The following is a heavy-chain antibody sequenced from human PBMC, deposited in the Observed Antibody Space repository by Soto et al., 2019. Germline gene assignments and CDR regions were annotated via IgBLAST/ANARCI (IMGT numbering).Heavy chain of an antibody. D-gene: IGHD1-1*01. CDR2: IKATAMGAPT. Sequence: GGTLRLAWLVSGLKFSHAWLPFVRHFPGKGLEWVGHIKATAMGAPTEHAAPVKGRFSISRVDSENTVFLQMNGLKTEDTGMYYCSWQSRPKHDVFNVWGQGT. V-gene: IGHV3-15*07. CDR3: SWQSRPKHDVFNV. J-gene: IGHJ3*01. CDR1: GLKFSHAW.